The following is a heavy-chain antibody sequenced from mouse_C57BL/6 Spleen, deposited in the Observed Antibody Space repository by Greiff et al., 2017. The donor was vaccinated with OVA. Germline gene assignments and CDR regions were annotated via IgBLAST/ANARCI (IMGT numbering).Heavy chain of an antibody. V-gene: IGHV1-59*01. CDR3: SRGGTTGTYFDV. CDR1: GYTFTSYW. J-gene: IGHJ1*03. D-gene: IGHD4-1*01. Sequence: VQLQQPGAELVRPGTSVKLSCKASGYTFTSYWMHWVKQRPGQGLEWIGVIDPSDSYTNYNQKFKGKATLTVDQSSSTAYIQLSSLTSEDSSVYYCSRGGTTGTYFDVWGTGTTVTVSS. CDR2: IDPSDSYT.